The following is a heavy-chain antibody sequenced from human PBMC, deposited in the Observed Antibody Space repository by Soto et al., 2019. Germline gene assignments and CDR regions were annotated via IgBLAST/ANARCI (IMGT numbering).Heavy chain of an antibody. Sequence: QVQLVQSGAEVKKPGASVKVSCKASGYTFTSYAMHWVRQAPGQRLEWMGWINAGNGNTKYSQKFQGRVTITRDTSASTAYMELSSLRSEDTAVYYCARGSPIAVAGTPLFDYWGQGTLVTVSS. V-gene: IGHV1-3*01. CDR3: ARGSPIAVAGTPLFDY. CDR1: GYTFTSYA. D-gene: IGHD6-19*01. J-gene: IGHJ4*02. CDR2: INAGNGNT.